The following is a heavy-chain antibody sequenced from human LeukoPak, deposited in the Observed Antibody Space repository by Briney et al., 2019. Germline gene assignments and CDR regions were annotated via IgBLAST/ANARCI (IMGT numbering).Heavy chain of an antibody. CDR2: MNWNGVSR. CDR1: VLTFDDYG. D-gene: IGHD3-3*01. Sequence: GGSLRLSCAASVLTFDDYGMSWVRQAPGKGLEWGSGMNWNGVSRDYEDSVKGRLTISRDNAKNSLYLQMNSLRAEDTAIYYCARVAYYDFWRGLIPHTYYMDVWGKGTTVIVSS. J-gene: IGHJ6*03. CDR3: ARVAYYDFWRGLIPHTYYMDV. V-gene: IGHV3-20*04.